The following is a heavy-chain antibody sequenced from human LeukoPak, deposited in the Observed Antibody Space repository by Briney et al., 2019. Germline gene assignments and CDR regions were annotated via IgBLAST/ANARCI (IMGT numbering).Heavy chain of an antibody. D-gene: IGHD1-7*01. V-gene: IGHV1-2*06. CDR2: INPNSGAT. Sequence: ASVTVSFKSSGYTFTGYYIHWMRQAPGQGLEWMGRINPNSGATNYAQKFKRRVTLTRDTSTSTAYIDLSSLTSDDTAVYYCARGRDWNYLYWGQGTLVTVSS. CDR1: GYTFTGYY. CDR3: ARGRDWNYLY. J-gene: IGHJ4*02.